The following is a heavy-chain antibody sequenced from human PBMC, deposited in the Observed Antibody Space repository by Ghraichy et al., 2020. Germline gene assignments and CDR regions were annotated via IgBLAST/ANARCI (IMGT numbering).Heavy chain of an antibody. D-gene: IGHD3-22*01. V-gene: IGHV4-39*01. CDR2: VSYSGTT. CDR3: ARRAFGYPFDY. CDR1: GGSITSDNFS. Sequence: ETLSLICTVSGGSITSDNFSWDWIRQPPGRGLEWIGSVSYSGTTHYNPSFESRVTMSIETSKNQLSLRLSSVTAADAAVYYCARRAFGYPFDYWGRGTQVTVSS. J-gene: IGHJ4*02.